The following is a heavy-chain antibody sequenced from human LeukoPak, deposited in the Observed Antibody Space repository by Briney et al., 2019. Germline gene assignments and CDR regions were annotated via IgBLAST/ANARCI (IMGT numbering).Heavy chain of an antibody. D-gene: IGHD6-13*01. Sequence: GRSLRLSCTASGFIFEDAAMHWVRQAPGKGLEWVSGISWNSAIIGYADSVKGRFTISRDNDKNNVYLHMNSLSSEDTALYYWEKDGGIGPGKFFDYWGGGILVIVSS. CDR3: EKDGGIGPGKFFDY. V-gene: IGHV3-9*01. CDR2: ISWNSAII. CDR1: GFIFEDAA. J-gene: IGHJ4*02.